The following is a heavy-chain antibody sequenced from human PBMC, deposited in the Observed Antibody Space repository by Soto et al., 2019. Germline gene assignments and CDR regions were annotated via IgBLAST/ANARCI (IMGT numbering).Heavy chain of an antibody. CDR2: ISGGDGSP. CDR1: GFTFSSYV. V-gene: IGHV3-23*01. D-gene: IGHD2-15*01. J-gene: IGHJ1*01. Sequence: EVQLLESGGGLVQPGGSLRLSCAASGFTFSSYVMSWVRQAPGKGLEWVSSISGGDGSPYYADSVRGRFTISRDNSKKMLYLQMNSLRAEDTAVYYCAPTCSGGSCYLFQYWGQGTLVTVSS. CDR3: APTCSGGSCYLFQY.